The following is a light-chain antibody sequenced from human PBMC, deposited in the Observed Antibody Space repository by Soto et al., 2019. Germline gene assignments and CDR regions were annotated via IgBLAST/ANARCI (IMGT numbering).Light chain of an antibody. CDR2: GAS. CDR1: QSISSY. J-gene: IGKJ1*01. Sequence: EIVLTQSPGTLSLSPGERATLSCRASQSISSYLAWYQQKPGQAPRLLIYGASSRATGIPGRFSGSGSGTDFTLTISRLEPEDFAVYYCQQYGSSPSFGQGTKVEFK. V-gene: IGKV3-20*01. CDR3: QQYGSSPS.